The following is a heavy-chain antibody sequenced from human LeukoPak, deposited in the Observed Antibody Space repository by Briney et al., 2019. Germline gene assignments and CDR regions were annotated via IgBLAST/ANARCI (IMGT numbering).Heavy chain of an antibody. V-gene: IGHV2-5*01. Sequence: GSGPTLVKPTQTLTLTCTFSGFSLSTSGVGVGWIRQPPGKALEWLALIYWNDDKRYSPSLKSRLTNTKDTSKNQVVLTMTNMDAVDTATYYCAHTWVADFGVGSSNSWFGPWGQGTLVTVSS. D-gene: IGHD1-26*01. CDR1: GFSLSTSGVG. CDR3: AHTWVADFGVGSSNSWFGP. J-gene: IGHJ5*02. CDR2: IYWNDDK.